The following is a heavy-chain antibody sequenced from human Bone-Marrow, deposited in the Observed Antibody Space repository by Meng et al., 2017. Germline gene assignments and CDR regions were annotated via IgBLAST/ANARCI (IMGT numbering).Heavy chain of an antibody. CDR2: ISWNSGTL. Sequence: SLKISCAASGFTFEDYAMHWVRQAPGKGLEWVSGISWNSGTLGYAKSVDGRFTISRDNAKNSLDLQMNSLRAEDTAVYYCARLAYCGGDCYPIDAFDIWGQGTMVTVSS. V-gene: IGHV3-9*01. D-gene: IGHD2-21*02. CDR3: ARLAYCGGDCYPIDAFDI. CDR1: GFTFEDYA. J-gene: IGHJ3*02.